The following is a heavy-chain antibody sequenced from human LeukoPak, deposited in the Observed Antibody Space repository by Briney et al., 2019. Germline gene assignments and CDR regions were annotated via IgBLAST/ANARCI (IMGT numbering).Heavy chain of an antibody. J-gene: IGHJ4*02. CDR1: GGSFSGYY. CDR2: IYYSGST. D-gene: IGHD1-1*01. Sequence: KPSETLSLTCAVYGGSFSGYYWSWIRQPPGKGLEWIGYIYYSGSTSYNPSLKSRVTISVDTSKNQFSLKLSSVTAADTAVYYCARRYRTNFGFDYWGQGTLVTVSS. V-gene: IGHV4-59*01. CDR3: ARRYRTNFGFDY.